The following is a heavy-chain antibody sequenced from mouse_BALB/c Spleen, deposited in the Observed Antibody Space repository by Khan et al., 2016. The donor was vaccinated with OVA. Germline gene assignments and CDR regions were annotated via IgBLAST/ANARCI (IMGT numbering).Heavy chain of an antibody. D-gene: IGHD4-1*02. J-gene: IGHJ1*01. Sequence: QLQLVQSGPELKKPGETVKISCKASGYTFTNYGMNWVKQAPGKGLKWMGWINTYTGQPTYADDFKGRFAFSLETSASTAYWQINNLKNEDTATYFCARSNSYWYFDVWGAGTTVTVSS. CDR3: ARSNSYWYFDV. CDR1: GYTFTNYG. CDR2: INTYTGQP. V-gene: IGHV9-3-1*01.